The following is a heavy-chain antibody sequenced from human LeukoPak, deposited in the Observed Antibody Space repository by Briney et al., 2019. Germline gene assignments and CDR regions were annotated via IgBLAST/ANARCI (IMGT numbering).Heavy chain of an antibody. CDR2: INPSGGST. CDR3: AREYSGSYYYYYGMDV. J-gene: IGHJ6*02. D-gene: IGHD1-26*01. CDR1: GYTFTSYY. Sequence: ASVKVSCKASGYTFTSYYMHWVRQAPGQGLEWMGIINPSGGSTSYAQEFQGRVTMTRDTSTSTVYMELSSLRSEDTAVYYCAREYSGSYYYYYGMDVWGQGTTVTVSS. V-gene: IGHV1-46*01.